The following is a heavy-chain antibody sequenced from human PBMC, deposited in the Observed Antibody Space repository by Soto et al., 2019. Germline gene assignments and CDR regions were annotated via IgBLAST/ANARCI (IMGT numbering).Heavy chain of an antibody. CDR2: ISAYNGDT. Sequence: ASVKVSCKASGYTFTSYGISWVRQAPGQGLEWMGWISAYNGDTNYAQKLQGRVTMTTDTSTSTAYMELRSLRSDDTAVYYCARDLGPDLSWYFDLWGRGTLVTVSS. CDR3: ARDLGPDLSWYFDL. J-gene: IGHJ2*01. CDR1: GYTFTSYG. D-gene: IGHD3-16*01. V-gene: IGHV1-18*04.